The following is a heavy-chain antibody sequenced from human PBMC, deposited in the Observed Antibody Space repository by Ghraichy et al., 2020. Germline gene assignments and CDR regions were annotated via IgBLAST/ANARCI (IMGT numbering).Heavy chain of an antibody. CDR3: ARELGIAAAGREFRGFDP. D-gene: IGHD6-13*01. J-gene: IGHJ5*02. V-gene: IGHV4-4*09. CDR2: IYTSGST. CDR1: GGSISSYY. Sequence: SETLSLTCTVSGGSISSYYWSWIRQPPGKGLEWIGYIYTSGSTNYNPSLKSRVTISVDTSKNQFSLKLSSVTAADTAVYYCARELGIAAAGREFRGFDPWGQGTLVTVSS.